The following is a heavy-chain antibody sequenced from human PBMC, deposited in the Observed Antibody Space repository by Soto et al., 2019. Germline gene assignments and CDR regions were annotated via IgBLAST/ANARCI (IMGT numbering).Heavy chain of an antibody. V-gene: IGHV3-7*03. J-gene: IGHJ3*02. D-gene: IGHD3-10*01. Sequence: GGSLRLSCVASGFTFSGYWMSWVRQAPGKGLEWVAKIKQDGSERHYVDSVKGRFTISRDNANNSVFLQMNNLRDEDTAVYYCARRVIGSSRAFDIWGQGTMVTVSS. CDR3: ARRVIGSSRAFDI. CDR2: IKQDGSER. CDR1: GFTFSGYW.